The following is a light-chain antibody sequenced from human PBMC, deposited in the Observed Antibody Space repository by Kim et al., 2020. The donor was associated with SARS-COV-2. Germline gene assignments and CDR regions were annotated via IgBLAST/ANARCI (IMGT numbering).Light chain of an antibody. CDR1: NIGSKS. CDR3: QVWDSSSDHPRVV. V-gene: IGLV3-21*04. J-gene: IGLJ2*01. CDR2: YDS. Sequence: GKTARITCGGNNIGSKSVHWYQQKPGQAHVLVIYYDSDRPSGIPERFSGSNSGNTATLTISRVEAGDEADYYCQVWDSSSDHPRVVFGGGTQLTVL.